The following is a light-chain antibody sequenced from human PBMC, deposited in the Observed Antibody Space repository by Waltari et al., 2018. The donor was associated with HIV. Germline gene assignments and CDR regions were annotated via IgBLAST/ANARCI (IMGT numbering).Light chain of an antibody. CDR2: DIN. J-gene: IGLJ2*01. Sequence: QSVLTQPPSVSGAPGQRVTISRTGSSSNIGAGYEVHWYQQLPGTGPQLLIYDINNRPSGVPDRFSGSKSGPSASLAITGLQAEDEADYYCQSYDSSLSGVLFGGGTKLTVL. V-gene: IGLV1-40*01. CDR3: QSYDSSLSGVL. CDR1: SSNIGAGYE.